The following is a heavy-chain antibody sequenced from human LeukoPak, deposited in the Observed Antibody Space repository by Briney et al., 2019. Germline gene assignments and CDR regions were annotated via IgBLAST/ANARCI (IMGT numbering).Heavy chain of an antibody. V-gene: IGHV3-72*01. CDR2: VRNKPNGYTT. Sequence: GGSLRLSCAASGFSISDHYMDWVRQAPGKGLEWVGRVRNKPNGYTTDYGTSVKGKFTISRDDSKNSLYLQMNSLTSEDTAVYYCTRVRHGDYFDYWGQGTLVSLSS. D-gene: IGHD4-17*01. CDR1: GFSISDHY. CDR3: TRVRHGDYFDY. J-gene: IGHJ4*02.